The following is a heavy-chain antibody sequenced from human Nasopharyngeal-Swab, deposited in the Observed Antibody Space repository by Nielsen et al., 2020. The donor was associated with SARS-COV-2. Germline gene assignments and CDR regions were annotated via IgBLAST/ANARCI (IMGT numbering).Heavy chain of an antibody. J-gene: IGHJ6*03. D-gene: IGHD6-13*01. V-gene: IGHV4-59*01. CDR2: IYYSGST. Sequence: SETLSLTCTVSGGSISSYYWSWIRQPPGKGLEWIGYIYYSGSTNYNPSLKSRVTISVDTSKNQFSLKLSSVTAADTALYYCARQRGGSSWPYYMDVWGKGTTVTVSS. CDR1: GGSISSYY. CDR3: ARQRGGSSWPYYMDV.